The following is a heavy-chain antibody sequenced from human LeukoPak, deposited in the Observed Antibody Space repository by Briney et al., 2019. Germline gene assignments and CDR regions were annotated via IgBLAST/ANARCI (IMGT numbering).Heavy chain of an antibody. CDR2: ISWNSGSI. CDR3: ARCGDGLPCDLDY. J-gene: IGHJ4*02. D-gene: IGHD3-10*01. CDR1: GFTFDDYA. Sequence: GGSLRLSCAASGFTFDDYAMHWVRQAPGKGLEWVSGISWNSGSIGYADSVKGRFTISRDNAKNSLFLQMNSLRAEDTAMYYCARCGDGLPCDLDYWGQGTLLTVSS. V-gene: IGHV3-9*01.